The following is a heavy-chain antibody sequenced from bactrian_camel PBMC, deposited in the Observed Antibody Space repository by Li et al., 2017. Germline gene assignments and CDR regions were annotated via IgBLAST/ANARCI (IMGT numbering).Heavy chain of an antibody. CDR1: GHYC. CDR3: ASAPRMTAIQCLSMMAADPLYGY. CDR2: IVQDGST. D-gene: IGHD3*01. Sequence: VQLVESGGGSVQAGGSLRLSCAASGHYCMGWFRQAPGKEREGVAEIVQDGSTNYADSVKGRFTISKDNARNTLYLEMNSLKPEDTAIYYCASAPRMTAIQCLSMMAADPLYGYWGQGTQVTVS. J-gene: IGHJ6*01. V-gene: IGHV3S53*01.